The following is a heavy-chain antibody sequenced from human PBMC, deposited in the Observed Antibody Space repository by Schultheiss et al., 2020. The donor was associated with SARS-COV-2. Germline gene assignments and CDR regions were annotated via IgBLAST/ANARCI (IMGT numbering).Heavy chain of an antibody. CDR3: ARDRGYYDSSGYYDAFDI. V-gene: IGHV3-13*01. CDR2: IGTAGDT. J-gene: IGHJ3*02. CDR1: GFTFSSYD. D-gene: IGHD3-22*01. Sequence: GESLKISCAASGFTFSSYDMHWVRQATGKGLEWVSAIGTAGDTYYPGSVKGRFTISRENAKNSLYLQMNSLRAGDTAVYYCARDRGYYDSSGYYDAFDIWGQGTTVTVSS.